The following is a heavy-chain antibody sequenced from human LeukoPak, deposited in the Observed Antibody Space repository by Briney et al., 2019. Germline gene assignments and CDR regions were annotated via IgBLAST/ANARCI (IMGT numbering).Heavy chain of an antibody. V-gene: IGHV1-18*01. CDR2: ISGYNGNT. J-gene: IGHJ4*02. CDR3: ARADIRAIASSGWYGFDY. CDR1: GYTFTSYG. D-gene: IGHD6-19*01. Sequence: ASVKVSCKASGYTFTSYGITWVRQAPGQGLEWMGWISGYNGNTNYAQKFQGRVTMTTDTSTSTAYMELRSLRSDDTAVYYCARADIRAIASSGWYGFDYWGQGTLVTVSS.